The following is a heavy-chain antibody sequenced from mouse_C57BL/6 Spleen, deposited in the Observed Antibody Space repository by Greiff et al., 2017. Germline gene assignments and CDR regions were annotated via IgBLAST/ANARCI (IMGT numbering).Heavy chain of an antibody. CDR1: GFTFSSYG. V-gene: IGHV5-6*01. Sequence: EVQRVESGGDLVKPGGSLKLSCAASGFTFSSYGMSWVRQTPDKRLEWVATISSGGSYTYYPDSVKGRFTISRDNAKNTLYLQMSSLKSEDTAMYYCAYSNWDEEWYFDVWGTGTTVTVSS. J-gene: IGHJ1*03. CDR2: ISSGGSYT. CDR3: AYSNWDEEWYFDV. D-gene: IGHD4-1*01.